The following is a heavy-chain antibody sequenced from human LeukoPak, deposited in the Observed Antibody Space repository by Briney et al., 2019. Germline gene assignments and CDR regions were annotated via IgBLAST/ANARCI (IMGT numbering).Heavy chain of an antibody. CDR2: IKQDGSEK. V-gene: IGHV3-7*01. Sequence: GGSLRLSCAASGFTFSSYWMSWVRQAPGKGLEWVANIKQDGSEKYYVDSVRGRFTISRDNAKNSLYLQMNTLRAEDTAVYYCARETYYYGSGLITYGMDVWGQGTTVTVSS. CDR1: GFTFSSYW. D-gene: IGHD3-10*01. CDR3: ARETYYYGSGLITYGMDV. J-gene: IGHJ6*02.